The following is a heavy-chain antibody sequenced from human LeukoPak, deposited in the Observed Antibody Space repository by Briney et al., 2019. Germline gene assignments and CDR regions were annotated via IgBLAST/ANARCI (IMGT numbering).Heavy chain of an antibody. CDR1: GFTFRSYT. Sequence: GGSLRLSCAASGFTFRSYTMHWVRQAPGKGLEWVAVISYDGDQKYYADSVKGRLTISRDNSKNTLYLQMNSLRAEDTAVYYCAREGPRGNSQFDYWGQGTLVTVSS. J-gene: IGHJ4*02. CDR3: AREGPRGNSQFDY. CDR2: ISYDGDQK. V-gene: IGHV3-30*04. D-gene: IGHD2/OR15-2a*01.